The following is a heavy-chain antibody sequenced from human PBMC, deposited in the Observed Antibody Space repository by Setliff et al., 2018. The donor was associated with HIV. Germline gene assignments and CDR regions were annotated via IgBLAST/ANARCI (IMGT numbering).Heavy chain of an antibody. D-gene: IGHD3-16*02. J-gene: IGHJ1*01. Sequence: SETLSLTCTVSGGSITSGDYYWSWIRQPAGKGLEWIGRIHTSGSTNYNPSLKSRVTISLDTSKNQFSLKLSSVTAADTAVYYCAREGNYIWGNYHYTLGYWGQGTLVTVSS. CDR1: GGSITSGDYY. CDR2: IHTSGST. CDR3: AREGNYIWGNYHYTLGY. V-gene: IGHV4-61*02.